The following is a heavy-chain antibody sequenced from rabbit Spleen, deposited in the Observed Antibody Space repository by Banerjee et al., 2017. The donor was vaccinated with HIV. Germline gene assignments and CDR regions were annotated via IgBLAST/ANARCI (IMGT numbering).Heavy chain of an antibody. CDR2: SYAGTSGST. V-gene: IGHV1S40*01. Sequence: QSLEESGGDLVKPGASLTLTCKASGFSFSSSYDMCWVRQAPGKGLEWIGCSYAGTSGSTYYASWAKGRVTISKTSSTTVTLQMTSLTAADTATYFCARDTSTSFSIYGMDLWGPGTLVTVS. D-gene: IGHD1-1*01. CDR1: GFSFSSSYD. J-gene: IGHJ6*01. CDR3: ARDTSTSFSIYGMDL.